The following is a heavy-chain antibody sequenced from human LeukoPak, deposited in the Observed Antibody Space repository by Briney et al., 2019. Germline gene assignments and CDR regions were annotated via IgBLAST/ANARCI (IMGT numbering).Heavy chain of an antibody. D-gene: IGHD6-13*01. CDR3: ASSGGRSWYWSVY. J-gene: IGHJ4*02. CDR2: IKSKNDGETR. CDR1: GFTFSHAW. Sequence: GGSLRLSCAASGFTFSHAWVSWVRQCPGKGLEWVGRIKSKNDGETRDYAAPVKGRFTISRDNAKNSVHLQMNSLRANDTAVYYCASSGGRSWYWSVYWGLGTLVTVSS. V-gene: IGHV3-15*05.